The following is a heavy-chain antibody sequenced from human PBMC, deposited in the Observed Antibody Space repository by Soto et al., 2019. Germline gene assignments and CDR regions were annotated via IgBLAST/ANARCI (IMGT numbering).Heavy chain of an antibody. J-gene: IGHJ5*02. V-gene: IGHV3-66*01. CDR3: ARERVVVVVATTYNWFDP. CDR1: GFTVSSNY. D-gene: IGHD2-15*01. CDR2: IYSGGST. Sequence: EVQLVESGGGLVQPGGSLRLSCAASGFTVSSNYMSWVRQAPGKGLEWVSVIYSGGSTYYADSVQGRFTISRDNSKNTLYLRMNSLRAEDTAVYYCARERVVVVVATTYNWFDPWGQGTLVTVSS.